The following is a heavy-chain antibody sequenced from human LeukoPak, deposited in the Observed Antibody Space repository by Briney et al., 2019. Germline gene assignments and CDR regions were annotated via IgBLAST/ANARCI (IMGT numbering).Heavy chain of an antibody. CDR1: GGSISSYY. V-gene: IGHV4-59*01. Sequence: TSETLSLTCTVSGGSISSYYWSWIRQPPGKGLEWIGYIYYSGSTNYNPSLKSRVTISVDTSKNQFSLKLSSVTAADTAVYYCARAPDYATYYFAYWGQGTLVTVSS. CDR3: ARAPDYATYYFAY. CDR2: IYYSGST. D-gene: IGHD4-17*01. J-gene: IGHJ4*02.